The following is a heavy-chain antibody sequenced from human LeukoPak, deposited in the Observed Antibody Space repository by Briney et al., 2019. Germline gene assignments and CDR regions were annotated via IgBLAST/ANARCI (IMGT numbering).Heavy chain of an antibody. J-gene: IGHJ6*02. CDR3: ARNMGRNYDFWSGSPGLDV. D-gene: IGHD3-3*01. CDR2: INPSGGST. V-gene: IGHV1-46*01. CDR1: RYTFTSCY. Sequence: GASVKVSCKASRYTFTSCYMHWVRQAPGQGLEWMGIINPSGGSTSYAQKFQGRVTMTRDTSTSTVYMELSSLRSEDTAVYYCARNMGRNYDFWSGSPGLDVWGQGTTVTVSS.